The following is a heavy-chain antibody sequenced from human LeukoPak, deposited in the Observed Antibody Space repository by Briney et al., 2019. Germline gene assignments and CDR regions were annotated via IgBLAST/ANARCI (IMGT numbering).Heavy chain of an antibody. D-gene: IGHD2-15*01. CDR3: ARADREDIVVVVAAYHYYYYGMDV. CDR2: INTNTGNP. V-gene: IGHV7-4-1*02. J-gene: IGHJ6*02. Sequence: ASVKVSCKASGYTFTSYAMNWVRQAPGQGLEWMGWINTNTGNPTYAQGFTGRFVFSLDTSVSTAYLQISSLKAEDTAVYHCARADREDIVVVVAAYHYYYYGMDVWGQGTTVTVSS. CDR1: GYTFTSYA.